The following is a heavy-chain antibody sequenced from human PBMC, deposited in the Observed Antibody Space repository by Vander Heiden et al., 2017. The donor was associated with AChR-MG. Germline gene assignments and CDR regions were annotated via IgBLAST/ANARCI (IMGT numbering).Heavy chain of an antibody. CDR2: MYHTGSS. D-gene: IGHD6-13*01. V-gene: IGHV4-59*01. CDR3: GRAATPYSSSLPDY. CDR1: GDSTRGYY. Sequence: QVQLQESGPGLVKPSETLSLTCVVSGDSTRGYYWSWVRQPPGKGLEWIGFMYHTGSSNYNPSLKSRVTLSLDTSKNQFSLKITSVTTADTAVYFCGRAATPYSSSLPDYWGQGILVTVS. J-gene: IGHJ4*02.